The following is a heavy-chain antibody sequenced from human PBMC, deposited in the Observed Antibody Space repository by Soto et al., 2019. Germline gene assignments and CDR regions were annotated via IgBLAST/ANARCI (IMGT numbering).Heavy chain of an antibody. D-gene: IGHD3-22*01. CDR1: GFTFSDYY. CDR2: ISSSGSII. J-gene: IGHJ4*02. CDR3: ARDLGYYASDGYFDY. V-gene: IGHV3-11*01. Sequence: LRLSCAASGFTFSDYYMSWIRQAPGKGLEWVSYISSSGSIIYYADAVKGRFTISRDNAKNSLYLQLNSLRAEDTAVYYCARDLGYYASDGYFDYWGQGTVVTVSS.